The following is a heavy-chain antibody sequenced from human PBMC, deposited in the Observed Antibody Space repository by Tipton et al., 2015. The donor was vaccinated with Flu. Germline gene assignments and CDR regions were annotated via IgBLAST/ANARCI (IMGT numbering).Heavy chain of an antibody. V-gene: IGHV4-4*07. CDR1: GGSISSYY. Sequence: TLSLTCTVSGGSISSYYWSWIRQPAGKGLEWIGRIYTSGSTNYNPSLKSRVTISVDTSKNQFSLKLSSVTAADTAVYYCARVADSGSYSVGAFDIWGQGTMVTVSS. D-gene: IGHD1-26*01. J-gene: IGHJ3*02. CDR3: ARVADSGSYSVGAFDI. CDR2: IYTSGST.